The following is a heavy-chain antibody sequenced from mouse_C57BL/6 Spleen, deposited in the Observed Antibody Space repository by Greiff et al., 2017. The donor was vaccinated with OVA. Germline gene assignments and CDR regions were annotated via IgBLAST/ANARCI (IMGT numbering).Heavy chain of an antibody. V-gene: IGHV1-26*01. J-gene: IGHJ3*01. Sequence: EVQLQQSGPELVKPGASVKISCKASGYTFTDYYMNWVKQSHGKSLEWIGDINPNNGGTSYNQKFKGKATLTVDKSSSTAYMELRSLTSEDSAVYYCARWEDYLAWFAYWGQGTLVTVSA. CDR1: GYTFTDYY. CDR3: ARWEDYLAWFAY. CDR2: INPNNGGT. D-gene: IGHD2-4*01.